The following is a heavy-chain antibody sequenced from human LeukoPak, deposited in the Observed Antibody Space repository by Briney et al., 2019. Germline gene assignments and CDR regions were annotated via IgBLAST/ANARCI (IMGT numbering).Heavy chain of an antibody. V-gene: IGHV3-21*01. J-gene: IGHJ4*02. D-gene: IGHD4-17*01. Sequence: KAGGSLRLSCAASGFTFSSYSMTWVRQAPGKGLEWVSSISSSSSYIYYADSVKGRFTISRDNAKNSLYLQMNSLRAEDTAVYYCARNAHDYGDYGFDYWGQGTLVTVSS. CDR1: GFTFSSYS. CDR3: ARNAHDYGDYGFDY. CDR2: ISSSSSYI.